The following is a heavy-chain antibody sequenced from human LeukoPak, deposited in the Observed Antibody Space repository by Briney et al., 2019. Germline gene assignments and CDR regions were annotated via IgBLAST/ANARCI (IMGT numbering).Heavy chain of an antibody. CDR3: ARQSTSSSDFRVNWFDP. D-gene: IGHD6-6*01. CDR1: GGSFSGYY. J-gene: IGHJ5*02. CDR2: INHSGST. Sequence: SETLSLTCAVYGGSFSGYYWSWIRQPPGKGLEWIGEINHSGSTNYNPSLKSRVTISVDTSKNQFSLKLSSVTAADTAVYYCARQSTSSSDFRVNWFDPWGQGTLVTVSS. V-gene: IGHV4-34*01.